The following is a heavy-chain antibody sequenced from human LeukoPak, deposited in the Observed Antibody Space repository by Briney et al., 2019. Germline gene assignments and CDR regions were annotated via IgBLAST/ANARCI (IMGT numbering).Heavy chain of an antibody. J-gene: IGHJ5*02. CDR2: ISGDGGST. CDR1: GFTFDDYA. Sequence: GGSLRLSCAASGFTFDDYAMHWVRQAPGKGLEWVSLISGDGGSTYYADSVKGRFTISRDNSKNSLYLQMSSLRAEDTALYYCAKDNLPYDFWSGYYSWGQGTLVTVSS. V-gene: IGHV3-43D*04. CDR3: AKDNLPYDFWSGYYS. D-gene: IGHD3-3*01.